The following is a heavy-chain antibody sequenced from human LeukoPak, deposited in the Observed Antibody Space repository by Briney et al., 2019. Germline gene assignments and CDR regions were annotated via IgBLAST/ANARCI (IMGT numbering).Heavy chain of an antibody. V-gene: IGHV3-66*02. D-gene: IGHD3-3*01. CDR1: GFTVSSNY. CDR2: IYAGGMT. Sequence: GGSLRLSCAASGFTVSSNYMTWVRQAPGKGLEWVSIIYAGGMTYYADSVKGRFTISRDNSKNMLYLQMNSLRAADTAVYYCARGTSRTSPLSGYYRGYFDYWGQGTLVTVPS. J-gene: IGHJ4*02. CDR3: ARGTSRTSPLSGYYRGYFDY.